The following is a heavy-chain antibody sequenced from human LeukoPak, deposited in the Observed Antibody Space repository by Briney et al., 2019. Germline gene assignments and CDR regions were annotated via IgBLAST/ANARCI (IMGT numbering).Heavy chain of an antibody. CDR2: ISGSGGST. CDR1: GFTFSSYA. V-gene: IGHV3-23*01. J-gene: IGHJ4*02. D-gene: IGHD5-18*01. CDR3: AKVDTAMGGYFDY. Sequence: GESLKISCAASGFTFSSYAMSWVRQAPGKGLEWVSAISGSGGSTYYADSVKGRFTISRDNSKNTLYLQMNSLRAEDTAVYYCAKVDTAMGGYFDYWGQGTLVTVSS.